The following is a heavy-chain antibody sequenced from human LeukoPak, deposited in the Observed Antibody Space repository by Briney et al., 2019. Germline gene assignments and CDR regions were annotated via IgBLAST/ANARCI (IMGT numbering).Heavy chain of an antibody. D-gene: IGHD4-17*01. V-gene: IGHV1-69*01. J-gene: IGHJ4*02. CDR2: IIPIFGTA. CDR1: GGTFSSYA. Sequence: FVKVSCKASGGTFSSYAISWVRQAPGQGLEWMGGIIPIFGTANYAQKFQGRVTITADESTSTAYMELSSLRSEDTAVYYCARDGDYGDYVEGYWGQGTLVTVSS. CDR3: ARDGDYGDYVEGY.